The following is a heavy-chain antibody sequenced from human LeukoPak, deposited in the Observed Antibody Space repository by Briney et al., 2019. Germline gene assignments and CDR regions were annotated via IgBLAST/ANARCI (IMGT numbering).Heavy chain of an antibody. D-gene: IGHD6-13*01. J-gene: IGHJ4*02. CDR1: GGSFSGYY. CDR3: ARGAAGTGAADY. Sequence: PSETLSLTCAVYGGSFSGYYWSWIRQPPGKGLEWIGYTHYSGSTKYNPSLKSRLTISVDSSKNQFSLRLGSVTAADTAVYFCARGAAGTGAADYWGQGTLVTVSS. V-gene: IGHV4-59*01. CDR2: THYSGST.